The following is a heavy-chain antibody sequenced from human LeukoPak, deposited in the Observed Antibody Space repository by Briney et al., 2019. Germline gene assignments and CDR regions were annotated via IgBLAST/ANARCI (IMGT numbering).Heavy chain of an antibody. CDR1: GGSISSYY. CDR2: IYYSGST. CDR3: ARDPLVSRGVVLGYYYYGMDV. V-gene: IGHV4-59*01. Sequence: PSETLSLTCTVSGGSISSYYWSWIRQPPGKGLEWIGYIYYSGSTNYNPSLKSRVTISVDTSKNQFSLKLSSVTAADTAVYYCARDPLVSRGVVLGYYYYGMDVWGQGTTVTVSS. J-gene: IGHJ6*02. D-gene: IGHD3-10*01.